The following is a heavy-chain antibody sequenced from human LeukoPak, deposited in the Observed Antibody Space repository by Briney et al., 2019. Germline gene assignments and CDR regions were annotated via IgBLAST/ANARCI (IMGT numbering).Heavy chain of an antibody. V-gene: IGHV4-59*01. Sequence: SEALSLTCTVWGGFISSYYWSWIRQPGGRGLEGVGYIYYSGSSKYNPSLKSRVTISVDTSKNQVSLELSAVTAEGTGVDYCARVSGDDYQFDPWGQGALVTVSS. D-gene: IGHD4-11*01. CDR3: ARVSGDDYQFDP. CDR2: IYYSGSS. CDR1: GGFISSYY. J-gene: IGHJ5*02.